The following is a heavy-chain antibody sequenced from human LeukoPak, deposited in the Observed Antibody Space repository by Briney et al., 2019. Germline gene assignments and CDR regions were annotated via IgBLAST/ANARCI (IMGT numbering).Heavy chain of an antibody. CDR2: IWYDGSNK. CDR1: GFTFSSYG. CDR3: AKSTSGGGLFDY. V-gene: IGHV3-33*06. D-gene: IGHD2-15*01. J-gene: IGHJ4*02. Sequence: GGSLRLSCAASGFTFSSYGMHWVRQAPGKGLEWVAVIWYDGSNKYYADSVKGRFTISRDNSKNTLYLQMNSLRAEDTAVYYCAKSTSGGGLFDYWGQGTLVTVSS.